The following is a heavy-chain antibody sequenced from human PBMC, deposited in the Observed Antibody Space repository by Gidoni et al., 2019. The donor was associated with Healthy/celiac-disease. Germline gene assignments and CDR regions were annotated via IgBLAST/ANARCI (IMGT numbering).Heavy chain of an antibody. J-gene: IGHJ5*02. CDR1: GFTFSSSG. V-gene: IGHV3-33*01. CDR3: ARAATVVTPFGWFDP. D-gene: IGHD4-17*01. Sequence: QVQLVESGGGVVQPGRSLRLSCAASGFTFSSSGMHWVRQAPGKGLEWVAVIWYDGSNKYYADSVKGRFTISRDNSKNTLYLQMNSLRAEDTAVYYCARAATVVTPFGWFDPWGQGTLVTVSS. CDR2: IWYDGSNK.